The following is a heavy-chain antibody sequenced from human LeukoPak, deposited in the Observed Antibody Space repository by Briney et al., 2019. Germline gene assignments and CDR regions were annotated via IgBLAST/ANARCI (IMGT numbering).Heavy chain of an antibody. V-gene: IGHV3-48*01. J-gene: IGHJ5*02. Sequence: GGSLRLSCAASGFTFSRYWMSWVRQAPGKGLEWVSYISGSSSTIYYADSVKGRFTISRDNAKNSLYLQMNSLRAEDTAVYYCARENSRPYNWFDPWGQGTLVTVSS. CDR3: ARENSRPYNWFDP. CDR1: GFTFSRYW. D-gene: IGHD1-7*01. CDR2: ISGSSSTI.